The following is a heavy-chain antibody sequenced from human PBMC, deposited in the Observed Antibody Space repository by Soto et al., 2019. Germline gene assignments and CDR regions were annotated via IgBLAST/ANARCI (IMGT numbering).Heavy chain of an antibody. V-gene: IGHV4-28*01. CDR1: GYSISSTNW. J-gene: IGHJ6*02. CDR3: ARTRGSKNYGMDV. Sequence: SETLSLTCAVSGYSISSTNWWGWIRQPPGRGLEWIGYIYYSGTTYYTPSLKSLVTMSVDSSKNQFSLKLSSVTAVDTAVYYCARTRGSKNYGMDVWGQGTSVTVSS. CDR2: IYYSGTT. D-gene: IGHD1-26*01.